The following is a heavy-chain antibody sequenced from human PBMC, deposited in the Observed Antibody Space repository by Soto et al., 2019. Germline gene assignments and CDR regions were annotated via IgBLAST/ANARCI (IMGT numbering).Heavy chain of an antibody. D-gene: IGHD3-10*01. Sequence: QVQLQESGPGLVKPSQTLSLTCTVSGGSISSGGYYWSWIRQHPGKGLEWIGYIYYSGSTYYNPSLKSRVTTSVDTSKNQFSLKLSSVTAADTAVYYCARDGEMVRGVIGYFQHWGQGTLVTVSS. CDR2: IYYSGST. CDR3: ARDGEMVRGVIGYFQH. V-gene: IGHV4-31*03. CDR1: GGSISSGGYY. J-gene: IGHJ1*01.